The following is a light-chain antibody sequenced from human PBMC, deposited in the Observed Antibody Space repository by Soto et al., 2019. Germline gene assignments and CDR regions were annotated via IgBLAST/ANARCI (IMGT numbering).Light chain of an antibody. V-gene: IGLV2-14*03. CDR3: CSYTTSNTRQIV. CDR2: DVS. Sequence: QSVLTQPASVSGSPGQTIAISCTGVRTDVDGYDYVSWYQHHPGKAPKLMIYDVSNRPSGVSNRFSGSKSGNTASLTISGLQPEDEADYYCCSYTTSNTRQIVFGTGTKVTVL. J-gene: IGLJ1*01. CDR1: RTDVDGYDY.